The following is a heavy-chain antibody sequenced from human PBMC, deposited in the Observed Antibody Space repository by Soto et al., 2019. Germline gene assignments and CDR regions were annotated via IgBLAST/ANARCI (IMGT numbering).Heavy chain of an antibody. Sequence: PSETLSLTCNVSGESISSGGYYWSWIRHHPRKGLEWIGYIYDSESAYYNPSLKSRVIISMDTSKNHFAMRLSSVTDADTAVYYCARASSSSSAADYWGQGTLVTVSS. CDR3: ARASSSSSAADY. D-gene: IGHD6-6*01. CDR1: GESISSGGYY. V-gene: IGHV4-31*03. J-gene: IGHJ4*02. CDR2: IYDSESA.